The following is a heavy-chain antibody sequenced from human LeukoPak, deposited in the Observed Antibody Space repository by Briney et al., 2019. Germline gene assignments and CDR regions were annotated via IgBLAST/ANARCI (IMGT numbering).Heavy chain of an antibody. J-gene: IGHJ2*01. CDR3: ARIAAVSDWYFDL. D-gene: IGHD6-13*01. CDR1: GGSISSGGYS. CDR2: IYHSGST. Sequence: KSSQTLSLTCAVSGGSISSGGYSWSWIRQPPGKGLEWIGYIYHSGSTYYNPSLKSRVTISVDRSKNQFSLKLSSVTAADTAVYYCARIAAVSDWYFDLWGRGTLVTVSS. V-gene: IGHV4-30-2*01.